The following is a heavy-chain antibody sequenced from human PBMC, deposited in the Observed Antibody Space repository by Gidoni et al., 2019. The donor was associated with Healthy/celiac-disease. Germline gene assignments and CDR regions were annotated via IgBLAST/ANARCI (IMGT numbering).Heavy chain of an antibody. V-gene: IGHV3-33*01. Sequence: VQPGRSLSLSCAASGFTFSSYGMHWVRQAPGKWLEWVAVIWYDGRSKYYADSVKGRFTISRDNYKNTLYLQMNRLRAEDTAVYYCARSRGGHIFVMGYYGSRSYPDAFDIWGQGTMVTVSS. J-gene: IGHJ3*02. CDR2: IWYDGRSK. CDR1: GFTFSSYG. CDR3: ARSRGGHIFVMGYYGSRSYPDAFDI. D-gene: IGHD3-10*01.